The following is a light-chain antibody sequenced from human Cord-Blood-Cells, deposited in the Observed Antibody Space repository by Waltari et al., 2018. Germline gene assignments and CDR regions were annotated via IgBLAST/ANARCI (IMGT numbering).Light chain of an antibody. Sequence: EIVLTQSPGTLSLSPGERATLSCRASQSVSSSYLAWYQQKPGQAPRLLIYGASSRATGIRDRFSGSGSGTDFTLTISRLEPEDFAVYYCQQYGSSPRVTFGGGTKVEIK. J-gene: IGKJ4*01. CDR3: QQYGSSPRVT. V-gene: IGKV3-20*01. CDR2: GAS. CDR1: QSVSSSY.